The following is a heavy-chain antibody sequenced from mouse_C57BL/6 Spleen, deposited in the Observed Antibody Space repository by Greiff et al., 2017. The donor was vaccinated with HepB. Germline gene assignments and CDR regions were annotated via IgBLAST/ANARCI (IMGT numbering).Heavy chain of an antibody. V-gene: IGHV1-26*01. CDR3: ARRELMVTRDYAMDY. D-gene: IGHD2-1*01. CDR2: INPNNGGT. Sequence: VQLQQSGPELVKPGASVKISCKASGYTFTDYYMNWVKQSHGKSLEWIGDINPNNGGTSYNQKFKGKATLTVDKSSSTAYIELRSLTSEDSAVYYYARRELMVTRDYAMDYWGQGTSVTVSS. J-gene: IGHJ4*01. CDR1: GYTFTDYY.